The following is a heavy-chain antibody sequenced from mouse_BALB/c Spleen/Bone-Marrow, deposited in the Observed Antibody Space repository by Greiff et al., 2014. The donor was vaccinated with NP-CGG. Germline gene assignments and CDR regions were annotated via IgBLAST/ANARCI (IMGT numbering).Heavy chain of an antibody. J-gene: IGHJ2*01. CDR2: ISSGGNYT. V-gene: IGHV5-9-1*01. CDR3: ARPNTDYFDY. D-gene: IGHD5-1-1*01. CDR1: GFTFSSYA. Sequence: EVKVVESGGGLVKPGGSLKLSCAASGFTFSSYAMSWIRQTPEKRLEWVATISSGGNYTYYPDSVKGRFTISRDNAKNTLYLQMNSLRSEDTAMYYCARPNTDYFDYWGQGTTLTVSS.